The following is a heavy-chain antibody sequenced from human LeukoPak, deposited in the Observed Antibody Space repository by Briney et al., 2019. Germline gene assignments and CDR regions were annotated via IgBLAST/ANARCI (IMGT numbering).Heavy chain of an antibody. D-gene: IGHD5-24*01. J-gene: IGHJ4*02. CDR2: IKRKTDGGTT. Sequence: GGSLRLSCAASGFIFDNAWMNWARQAPGKGREWGGRIKRKTDGGTTDYATPVKVGFTISRDDSKNTLYLQMDSLKTEDTAMYYCTTESKLDGQFYYWGQGTLVTVSS. CDR3: TTESKLDGQFYY. V-gene: IGHV3-15*01. CDR1: GFIFDNAW.